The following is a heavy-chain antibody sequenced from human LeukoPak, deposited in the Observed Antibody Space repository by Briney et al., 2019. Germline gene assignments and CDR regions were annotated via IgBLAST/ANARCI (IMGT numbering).Heavy chain of an antibody. CDR2: IYPGDPDT. J-gene: IGHJ3*02. CDR3: ARPITMVRGVTLPDAFDI. V-gene: IGHV5-51*01. CDR1: GYSFTSYW. D-gene: IGHD3-10*01. Sequence: GESLKISCKGSGYSFTSYWIGWVRQMPGKGLEWMGIIYPGDPDTRYSPSFQGQVTISADKSISTAYLQWSSLKASDTAMYYCARPITMVRGVTLPDAFDIWGQGTMVTVSS.